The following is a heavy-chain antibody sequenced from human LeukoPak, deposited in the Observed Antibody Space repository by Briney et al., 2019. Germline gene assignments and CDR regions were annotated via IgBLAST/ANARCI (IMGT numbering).Heavy chain of an antibody. V-gene: IGHV3-48*01. Sequence: GGSLRLSCAASGFTFSSYSMNWVRQAPGKGLEWVSYISSSSSTIYYADSVKGRFTISRDNAKNSLYLQMNSLRAEDTAVYYCARVDTAMVYYYYYYMDVWGKGTTVTVSS. CDR2: ISSSSSTI. D-gene: IGHD5-18*01. CDR1: GFTFSSYS. CDR3: ARVDTAMVYYYYYYMDV. J-gene: IGHJ6*03.